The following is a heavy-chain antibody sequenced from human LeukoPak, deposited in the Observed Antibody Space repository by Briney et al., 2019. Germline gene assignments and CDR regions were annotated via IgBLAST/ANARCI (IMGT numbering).Heavy chain of an antibody. CDR3: AGPLLTYYSDSSAYS. D-gene: IGHD3-22*01. J-gene: IGHJ4*02. CDR1: GGSISSSNYY. CDR2: IYYSGST. Sequence: SETLSLTCSVSGGSISSSNYYWGWIRQPPGKGLEWIGIIYYSGSTSYNPSLKSRVTISIDTSKNQFSLELSSVTAADTAVYYCAGPLLTYYSDSSAYSWGQGTLVTVSS. V-gene: IGHV4-39*01.